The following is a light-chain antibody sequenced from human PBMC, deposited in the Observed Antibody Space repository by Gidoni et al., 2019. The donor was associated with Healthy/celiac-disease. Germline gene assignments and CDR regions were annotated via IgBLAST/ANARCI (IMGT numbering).Light chain of an antibody. Sequence: QSALTQPRSVSGSPGQSVTISCTGTSSDVGGYNYVSWYQQNPGKAPKLMIYDVSKRPSGVPDRFSGSNSGNTASLTISGLQAEDEADYYCCSYAGSYTFWVFGGGTKLTVL. J-gene: IGLJ3*02. V-gene: IGLV2-11*01. CDR2: DVS. CDR1: SSDVGGYNY. CDR3: CSYAGSYTFWV.